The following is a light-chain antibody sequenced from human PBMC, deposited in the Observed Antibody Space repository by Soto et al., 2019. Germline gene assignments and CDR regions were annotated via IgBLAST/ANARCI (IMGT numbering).Light chain of an antibody. Sequence: DIQMTQSPSSLSASVGDRVTITCRASQSISSYLNWYQHKPGKAPNLLIYAATTLQSGVPSRFSGSGSGTDFTLTISSLQPEDFATYYCQQFNVFGGGTKVDI. CDR1: QSISSY. J-gene: IGKJ4*01. CDR2: AAT. V-gene: IGKV1-39*01. CDR3: QQFNV.